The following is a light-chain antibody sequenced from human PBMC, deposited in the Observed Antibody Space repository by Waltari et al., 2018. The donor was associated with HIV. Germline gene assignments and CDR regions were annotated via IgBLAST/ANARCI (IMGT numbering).Light chain of an antibody. J-gene: IGLJ3*02. V-gene: IGLV2-14*03. Sequence: QSALTQPASVSGSLGQSITISCTGTRGDIGDSNYVPWYQQPPGEVPKVLIFSVSNRPSGVSSRFSGSKAGNTASLTLSGLQAEDEADYYCSSYTSNNTWVFGGGTKLTVL. CDR2: SVS. CDR1: RGDIGDSNY. CDR3: SSYTSNNTWV.